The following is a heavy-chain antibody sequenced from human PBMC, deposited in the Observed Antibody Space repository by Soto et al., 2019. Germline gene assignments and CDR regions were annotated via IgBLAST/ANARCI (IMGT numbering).Heavy chain of an antibody. Sequence: GGSLRLSCVAAASGFTFSRCAMHWVRQAPGKGLEWVAYISYDARNRYYADSVKDRFTIPRDNSKNTLYLHMNTLSDEDTAVYYCVRANFSSGYSSGLYSFDYWGQGTPVTVSS. D-gene: IGHD6-19*01. CDR3: VRANFSSGYSSGLYSFDY. CDR1: GFTFSRCA. CDR2: ISYDARNR. J-gene: IGHJ4*02. V-gene: IGHV3-30-3*01.